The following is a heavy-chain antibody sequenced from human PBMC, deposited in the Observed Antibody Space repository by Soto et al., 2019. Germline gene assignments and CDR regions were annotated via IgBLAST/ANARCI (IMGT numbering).Heavy chain of an antibody. CDR1: GGSFSGYI. CDR3: ARGRITGSSYSGGWYYFDH. J-gene: IGHJ4*02. D-gene: IGHD1-26*01. CDR2: INESGST. Sequence: PSETLSLTCAVHGGSFSGYIWTWIRQPPGKGLQWIGQINESGSTYYNPSLKSRVIISVHTSNDQFSLELTSVTAADTAMYYCARGRITGSSYSGGWYYFDHWGQGTQVTV. V-gene: IGHV4-34*01.